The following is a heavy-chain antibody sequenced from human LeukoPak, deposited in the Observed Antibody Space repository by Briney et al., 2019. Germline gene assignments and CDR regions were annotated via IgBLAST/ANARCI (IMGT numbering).Heavy chain of an antibody. CDR2: IYYSGST. V-gene: IGHV4-39*07. D-gene: IGHD1-1*01. Sequence: PSETLSLTCTVSGGSISSSRDYWGWIRQPPGKGLEWIGSIYYSGSTYYNPSLKSRVTISVDTSKNQFSLKLSSVTAADTAVYYCARDVAANPNWNDAYAFDIWGQGTMVTVSS. CDR3: ARDVAANPNWNDAYAFDI. CDR1: GGSISSSRDY. J-gene: IGHJ3*02.